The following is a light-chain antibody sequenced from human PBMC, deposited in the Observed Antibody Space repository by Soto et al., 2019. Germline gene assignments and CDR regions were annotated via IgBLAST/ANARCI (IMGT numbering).Light chain of an antibody. Sequence: EIVMTQSPATLSVSPGERATLSCRASQSVSSNLAWYQQKPGQAPRLLIYGESTRATGIPARFSGSGSGTKFTLTISSLQSEDFAVYYCQQYNNWPLGTFGQGTKVDIK. V-gene: IGKV3-15*01. CDR1: QSVSSN. J-gene: IGKJ1*01. CDR3: QQYNNWPLGT. CDR2: GES.